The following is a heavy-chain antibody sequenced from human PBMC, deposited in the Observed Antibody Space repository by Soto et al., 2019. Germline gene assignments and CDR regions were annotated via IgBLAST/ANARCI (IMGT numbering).Heavy chain of an antibody. V-gene: IGHV3-7*05. CDR1: GFTFRRYW. CDR2: IKQDGSDK. J-gene: IGHJ3*02. Sequence: EVQLVESGGGLVQPGGSLRLSCAASGFTFRRYWMSWVRQAPGKGLEWVASIKQDGSDKYYVDSVKGRFTISRDNAENSVDLLMNTLRAEDTAVYYCARYKNLYDFFGADDAFDIWGQGTMVTVSS. CDR3: ARYKNLYDFFGADDAFDI. D-gene: IGHD3-3*01.